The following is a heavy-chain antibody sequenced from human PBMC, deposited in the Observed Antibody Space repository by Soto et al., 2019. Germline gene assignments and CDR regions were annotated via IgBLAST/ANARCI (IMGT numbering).Heavy chain of an antibody. Sequence: ASVKVSCKASGYTFTSYYMHWVRQAPGQGLKWMGIINPSGGSTSYAQKFQGRVTMTRDTSTSTVYMELSSLRAEDTAVYYCARERLITVMAVYYGMDVWGQGTTVTVSS. CDR2: INPSGGST. J-gene: IGHJ6*02. V-gene: IGHV1-46*01. CDR3: ARERLITVMAVYYGMDV. D-gene: IGHD5-18*01. CDR1: GYTFTSYY.